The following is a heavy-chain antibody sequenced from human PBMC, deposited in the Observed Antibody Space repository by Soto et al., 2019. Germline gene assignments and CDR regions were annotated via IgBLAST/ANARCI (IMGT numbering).Heavy chain of an antibody. CDR2: INLSGGAT. V-gene: IGHV1-46*01. D-gene: IGHD3-9*01. CDR3: ARSSDWYFFDY. J-gene: IGHJ4*01. Sequence: CMASACTFTSYGISWVRQAPGQGLEWMGIINLSGGATAYAQKFRGRVTMTRDTSASTVYMELSSLRSEDTAVYFCARSSDWYFFDYWG. CDR1: ACTFTSYG.